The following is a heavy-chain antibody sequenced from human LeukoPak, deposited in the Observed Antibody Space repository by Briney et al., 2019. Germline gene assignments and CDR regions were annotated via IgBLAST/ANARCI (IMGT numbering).Heavy chain of an antibody. J-gene: IGHJ4*02. Sequence: SETLSLTCTVSGGSISSYYWSWIRQPPSKGLEWIGYTHYTGSTNYNPSLESRVTISVDKSKNQFSLKLSSVTAADTAVYYCARGWELPDFDYWGQGTLVTVSS. V-gene: IGHV4-59*01. CDR2: THYTGST. CDR1: GGSISSYY. D-gene: IGHD1-26*01. CDR3: ARGWELPDFDY.